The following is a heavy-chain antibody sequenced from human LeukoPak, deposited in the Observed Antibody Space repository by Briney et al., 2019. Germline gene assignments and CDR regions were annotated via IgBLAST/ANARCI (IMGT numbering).Heavy chain of an antibody. J-gene: IGHJ6*03. CDR1: GGSFSGYY. D-gene: IGHD3-10*01. CDR3: ARGRFGSGKYYYYYYMDV. V-gene: IGHV4-34*01. CDR2: INHSGST. Sequence: SETLSLTCAVYGGSFSGYYWSWIRQPPGKGLEWIGEINHSGSTNYNPSLKSRVTISVDTSKNQFSLKLSSVTAADTAVYYCARGRFGSGKYYYYYYMDVWGKGTTVTVSS.